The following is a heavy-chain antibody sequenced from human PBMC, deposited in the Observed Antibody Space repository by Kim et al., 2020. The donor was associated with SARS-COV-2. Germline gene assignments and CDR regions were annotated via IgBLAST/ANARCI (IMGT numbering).Heavy chain of an antibody. CDR3: ARGGEIGPSSMNSEY. D-gene: IGHD3-16*01. CDR1: GFTFSSYW. J-gene: IGHJ4*02. Sequence: GGSLRLSCAASGFTFSSYWMHWVRQVPGKGLVWVARINIDGSMTSTADSVKGRFAISRDNAKNTVYLQMNSLRAEDTAVYYCARGGEIGPSSMNSEYWGQGTLVTVSS. CDR2: INIDGSMT. V-gene: IGHV3-74*01.